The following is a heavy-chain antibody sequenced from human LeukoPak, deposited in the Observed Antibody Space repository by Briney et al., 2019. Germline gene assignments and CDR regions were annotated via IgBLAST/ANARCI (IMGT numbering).Heavy chain of an antibody. V-gene: IGHV3-7*01. CDR3: ARETYPYGSGSYQYFFDF. D-gene: IGHD3-10*01. J-gene: IGHJ4*02. CDR1: GFTFSSYG. Sequence: GGSLRLSCAASGFTFSSYGMHWVRQAPGKGLEWVADIKEDGSEKYYVDSVKGRFTISRDSVKNSLYLQMSSLRAEDTAVYYCARETYPYGSGSYQYFFDFWGQGTLVTVSS. CDR2: IKEDGSEK.